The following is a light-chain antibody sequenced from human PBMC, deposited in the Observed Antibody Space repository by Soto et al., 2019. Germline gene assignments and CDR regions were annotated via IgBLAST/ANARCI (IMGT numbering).Light chain of an antibody. V-gene: IGLV2-14*01. CDR3: SSYTSSSSYV. CDR2: DVT. Sequence: LTQPASGSGSPGQSIAISCTGTSSDVGAYNSVSWYQQYPGKAPKLMIHDVTNRPSGVSDRFSGSKSGNTASLTISGLQAEDEADYYCSSYTSSSSYVFGSGTKVTVL. J-gene: IGLJ1*01. CDR1: SSDVGAYNS.